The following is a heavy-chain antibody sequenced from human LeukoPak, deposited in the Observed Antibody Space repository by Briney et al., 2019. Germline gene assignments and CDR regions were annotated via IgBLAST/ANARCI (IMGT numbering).Heavy chain of an antibody. Sequence: SETLSLTCAVYGGSFSGYYWSWIRQPPGKGLEWIGEISHSGSTNYNPSLKSRVTISVDTSKNQFSLKLSSVTAADTAVYYCATLGGYSYGSSGMDVWGQGTTVTVSS. CDR1: GGSFSGYY. J-gene: IGHJ6*02. V-gene: IGHV4-34*01. CDR3: ATLGGYSYGSSGMDV. D-gene: IGHD5-18*01. CDR2: ISHSGST.